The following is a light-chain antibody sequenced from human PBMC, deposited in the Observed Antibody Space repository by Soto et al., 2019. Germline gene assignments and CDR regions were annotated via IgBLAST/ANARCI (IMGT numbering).Light chain of an antibody. CDR3: QQYNNWPYT. CDR2: GAS. Sequence: EIVLTQSPGTLSLSPGERATLSCRASQTISSFYLAWYQQKPGQAPRLLIYGASTRATGIPARFSGSGSGTEFTLTISSLQSEDFAVYYCQQYNNWPYTFGQGTKLEIK. J-gene: IGKJ2*01. CDR1: QTISSF. V-gene: IGKV3-15*01.